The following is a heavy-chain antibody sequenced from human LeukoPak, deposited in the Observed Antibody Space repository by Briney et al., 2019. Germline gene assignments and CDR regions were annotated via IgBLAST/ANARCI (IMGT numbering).Heavy chain of an antibody. D-gene: IGHD3-16*01. CDR3: ARDRPSGSYYDCGSCEYGALGY. V-gene: IGHV3-30-3*01. CDR1: GFTFSSYA. CDR2: ISYDGSNE. Sequence: GGSLRLSCAASGFTFSSYAMHWVRQAPGKGLEWVAVISYDGSNEYYADSVKGRFTISRDNSKNTLYLQMNSLRAEDTAVYYCARDRPSGSYYDCGSCEYGALGYWGQGTLVTVSS. J-gene: IGHJ4*02.